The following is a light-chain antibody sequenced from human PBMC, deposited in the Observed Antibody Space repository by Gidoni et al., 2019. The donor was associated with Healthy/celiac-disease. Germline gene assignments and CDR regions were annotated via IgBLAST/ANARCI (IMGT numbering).Light chain of an antibody. J-gene: IGKJ4*01. V-gene: IGKV1-33*01. CDR2: DAS. CDR3: QQYDNRPLT. Sequence: DIQMTQSPSSPSASVGDRVTITCQASQDISNCLDWYQQKPGKAPKLLTYDASNLETGVPSRFGGSGSGTDFTFSMSSLQPEVIAAYYCQQYDNRPLTFGGXTKVEIK. CDR1: QDISNC.